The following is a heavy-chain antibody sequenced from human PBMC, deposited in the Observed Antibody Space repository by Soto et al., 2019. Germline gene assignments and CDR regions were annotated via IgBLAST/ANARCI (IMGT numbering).Heavy chain of an antibody. V-gene: IGHV2-26*01. CDR3: ARLIRGGDLLSVPSEMDY. D-gene: IGHD3-10*01. J-gene: IGHJ4*02. Sequence: GSGPTLVNPTETLTLTCTVSGISLSNARVGVSWIRQSPGKPLEWLAHILSNDEKSYNTSLRTRLTIFKDTSKSLVVLIMTNMDPVDTGTFYFARLIRGGDLLSVPSEMDYSGQGALFTVSS. CDR1: GISLSNARVG. CDR2: ILSNDEK.